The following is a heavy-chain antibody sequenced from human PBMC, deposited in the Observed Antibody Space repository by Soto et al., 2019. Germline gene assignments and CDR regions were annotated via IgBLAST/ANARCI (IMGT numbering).Heavy chain of an antibody. D-gene: IGHD5-12*01. J-gene: IGHJ4*02. CDR3: ARHFVQHSGDVNY. V-gene: IGHV4-39*01. CDR1: GGSTSSSSYY. Sequence: QLQLQESGPGLVKPSETLSLTCTVSGGSTSSSSYYWGWIRQPPGKGLEWIGSIYYSGSTYYNPSLKSRVTISVDTSKNQFSLKLSSVTAAATAVYYCARHFVQHSGDVNYWGQGTLVTVSS. CDR2: IYYSGST.